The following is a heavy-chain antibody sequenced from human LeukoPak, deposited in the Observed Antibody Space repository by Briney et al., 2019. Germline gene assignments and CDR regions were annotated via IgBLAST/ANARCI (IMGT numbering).Heavy chain of an antibody. J-gene: IGHJ4*02. CDR2: IYSGGST. D-gene: IGHD3-22*01. CDR3: ARLYDNSGNNYGYYFDY. CDR1: GITVSSNY. Sequence: GGSLRLSCAASGITVSSNYMSWVRQAPGKGLEWVSVIYSGGSTYYADSVKGRFTISRDNSKNTLYLQMNSLRAEDAAMYYCARLYDNSGNNYGYYFDYWGQGTLVTVSS. V-gene: IGHV3-66*04.